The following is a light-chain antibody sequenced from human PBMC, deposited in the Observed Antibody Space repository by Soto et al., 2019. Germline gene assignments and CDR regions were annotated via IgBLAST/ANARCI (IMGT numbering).Light chain of an antibody. CDR2: DAS. CDR1: RDVRNY. J-gene: IGKJ1*01. CDR3: QQYEILPPT. V-gene: IGKV1-33*01. Sequence: DIQMTQSPSSLSASVGDRVTITCQASRDVRNYLNWYQQRPGKAPNLLIYDASNLQTGVPSRFSGGGSGTHFTFTISSLQPEDLGTYYCQQYEILPPTFGHGTRVDIK.